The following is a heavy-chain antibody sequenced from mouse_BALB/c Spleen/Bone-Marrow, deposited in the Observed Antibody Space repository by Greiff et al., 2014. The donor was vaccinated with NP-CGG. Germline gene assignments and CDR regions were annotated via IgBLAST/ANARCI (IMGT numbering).Heavy chain of an antibody. D-gene: IGHD1-1*01. J-gene: IGHJ3*01. V-gene: IGHV14-3*02. CDR1: GFNIKDTY. CDR2: IDPANGNT. Sequence: VQLQQSGAELVKPGASVKLSCTASGFNIKDTYMHWVKQRPEQGLEWIGRIDPANGNTKYDQKFQGKATITVDTSSNTAYLQLSSLTSEDTAVYYVAIYYCGSSGFAYWGQGTLVTVSA. CDR3: AIYYCGSSGFAY.